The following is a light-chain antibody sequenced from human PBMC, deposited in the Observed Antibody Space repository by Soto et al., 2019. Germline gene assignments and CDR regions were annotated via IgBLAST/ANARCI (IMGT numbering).Light chain of an antibody. J-gene: IGKJ1*01. CDR1: QTISSW. CDR3: QQYNIYQT. CDR2: KAS. V-gene: IGKV1-5*03. Sequence: DIQMTQSPSTLSASVGDRVTITCRASQTISSWLAWYQQKPGKAPKLLIYKASSSESGVPPRFSGSGSGTEFTLTISSLQPDDFATYYCQQYNIYQTFGQGTKVDIK.